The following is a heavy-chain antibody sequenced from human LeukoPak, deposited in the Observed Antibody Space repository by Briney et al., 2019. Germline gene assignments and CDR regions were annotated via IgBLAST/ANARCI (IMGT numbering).Heavy chain of an antibody. Sequence: GGSLRLSCAASGFTFSSYGIHWDRQDPGKGLEWVALIRDDGINKYYGDSVKGRFTISRDNSKKSLYLQMKSLRGEGTAVYYCARAMRPDALDIWGQGTMVTVSS. CDR3: ARAMRPDALDI. J-gene: IGHJ3*02. CDR2: IRDDGINK. V-gene: IGHV3-30*02. CDR1: GFTFSSYG.